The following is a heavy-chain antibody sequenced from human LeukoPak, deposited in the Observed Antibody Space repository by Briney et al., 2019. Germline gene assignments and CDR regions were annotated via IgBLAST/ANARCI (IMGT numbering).Heavy chain of an antibody. D-gene: IGHD2-2*01. CDR3: ARTTSSTSFNFDY. V-gene: IGHV2-70*11. J-gene: IGHJ4*02. CDR1: GFSLSTSGVC. CDR2: IDWDDDK. Sequence: SGPALVKPTQTLTLTCTFSGFSLSTSGVCVSWIRQPPGKALEWLARIDWDDDKYYSTSLKTRLTISKDTSKNQVVLTMTNMDPEDTATYHCARTTSSTSFNFDYWGQGTLVTVSS.